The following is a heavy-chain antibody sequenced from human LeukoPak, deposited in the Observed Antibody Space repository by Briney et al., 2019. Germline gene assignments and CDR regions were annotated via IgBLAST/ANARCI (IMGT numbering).Heavy chain of an antibody. J-gene: IGHJ6*02. CDR1: GYTFTGYY. Sequence: GASVKVSCKASGYTFTGYYMHWVRQAPGQGLEWMGWINPNSGGTNYAQKFQGRVTMTRDTSISTAYMELSRLRSDDTAVYYCARDPGCCSSTSCPSPLYGMDVWGQGTTVTVAS. CDR3: ARDPGCCSSTSCPSPLYGMDV. CDR2: INPNSGGT. D-gene: IGHD2-2*01. V-gene: IGHV1-2*02.